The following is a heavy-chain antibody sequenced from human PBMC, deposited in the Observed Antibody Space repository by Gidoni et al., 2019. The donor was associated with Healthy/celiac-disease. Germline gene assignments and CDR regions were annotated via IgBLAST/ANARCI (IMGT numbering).Heavy chain of an antibody. J-gene: IGHJ6*02. V-gene: IGHV4-39*06. D-gene: IGHD1-26*01. Sequence: PYLKSRVTISVDTSKNQYPLKLSSVTAADTAVYYCARVGDCYYYDYDMDVWGQGTTVTVSS. CDR3: ARVGDCYYYDYDMDV.